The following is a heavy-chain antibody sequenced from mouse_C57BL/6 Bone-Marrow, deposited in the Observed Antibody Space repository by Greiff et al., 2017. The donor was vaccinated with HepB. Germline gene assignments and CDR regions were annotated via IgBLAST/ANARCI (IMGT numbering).Heavy chain of an antibody. CDR2: INYDGSST. V-gene: IGHV5-16*01. CDR1: GFTFSDYY. Sequence: EVQVVESEGGLVQPGSSMKLSCTASGFTFSDYYMAWVRQVPEKGLEWVANINYDGSSTYYLDSLKSRFIISRDNAKNILYLQMSSLKSEDTATYYCARDRTVIFDYWGQGTTLTVSS. D-gene: IGHD2-4*01. CDR3: ARDRTVIFDY. J-gene: IGHJ2*01.